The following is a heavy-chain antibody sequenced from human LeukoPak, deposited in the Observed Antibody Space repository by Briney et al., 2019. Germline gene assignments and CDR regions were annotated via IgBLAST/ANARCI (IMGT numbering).Heavy chain of an antibody. CDR2: LSAGGGST. CDR3: ARSMIFPPDSFDY. V-gene: IGHV3-23*01. J-gene: IGHJ4*02. D-gene: IGHD3-22*01. CDR1: GFTFSTYA. Sequence: GGSLRLSCAASGFTFSTYAMSWVRQAPGKGLEWVSSLSAGGGSTFYADSAKGRFTISRDNAKNTLYLQMNSLRAEDTAVYYCARSMIFPPDSFDYWGQGTLVTVSS.